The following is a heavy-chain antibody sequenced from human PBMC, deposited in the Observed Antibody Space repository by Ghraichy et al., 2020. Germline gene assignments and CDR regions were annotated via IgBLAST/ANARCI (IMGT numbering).Heavy chain of an antibody. CDR1: GFTFSSYW. J-gene: IGHJ3*02. Sequence: GGSLRLSCAASGFTFSSYWMSWVRQAPGKGLEWVANIKQDGSEKYYVDSVKGRFTISRDNAKNSLYLQMNSLRAEDTAVYYCARELAGDKKNDAFDIWGQGTMVTVSS. V-gene: IGHV3-7*01. CDR3: ARELAGDKKNDAFDI. D-gene: IGHD7-27*01. CDR2: IKQDGSEK.